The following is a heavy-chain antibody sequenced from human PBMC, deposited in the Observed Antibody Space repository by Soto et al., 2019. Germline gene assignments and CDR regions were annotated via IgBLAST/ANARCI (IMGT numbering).Heavy chain of an antibody. Sequence: GGSLRLSCAASGFTFSSYSMRWVRQAPGKGLEWVSAISGSGGSTYYADSVKGRFTISRDNSKNTLYLQMNSLRAEDTAVYYCAKVGGYCSSTSCATRYGMDVWGQGTTVTVS. CDR1: GFTFSSYS. J-gene: IGHJ6*02. D-gene: IGHD2-2*01. V-gene: IGHV3-23*01. CDR2: ISGSGGST. CDR3: AKVGGYCSSTSCATRYGMDV.